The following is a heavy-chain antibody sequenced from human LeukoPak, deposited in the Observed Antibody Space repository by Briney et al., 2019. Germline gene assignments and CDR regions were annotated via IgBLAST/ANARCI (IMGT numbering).Heavy chain of an antibody. Sequence: SETLSLTCTVSGVPISSHYWIWIRQPPGKGLEWIGYIYYSGSTNYNPSLKSRVTISVDTSKNHFSLKLSSVTAADTAVYYCARGRLSGYSYGQFDYWGQGTLVTVSS. CDR3: ARGRLSGYSYGQFDY. CDR1: GVPISSHY. D-gene: IGHD5-18*01. V-gene: IGHV4-59*11. CDR2: IYYSGST. J-gene: IGHJ4*02.